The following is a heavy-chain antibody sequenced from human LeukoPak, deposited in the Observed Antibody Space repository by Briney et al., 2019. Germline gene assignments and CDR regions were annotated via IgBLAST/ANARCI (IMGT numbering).Heavy chain of an antibody. V-gene: IGHV3-66*02. CDR3: ARDSLVGAGLGRYFDY. J-gene: IGHJ4*02. Sequence: GGSLRLSCAASGFTVSTNYMSWVRQAPGKGLEWVSVVYADDSTYYADSVKGRFSISRDNSENTLFLQMSSLRAEDTAVYYCARDSLVGAGLGRYFDYWGQGSLVTVSS. CDR2: VYADDST. CDR1: GFTVSTNY. D-gene: IGHD1-26*01.